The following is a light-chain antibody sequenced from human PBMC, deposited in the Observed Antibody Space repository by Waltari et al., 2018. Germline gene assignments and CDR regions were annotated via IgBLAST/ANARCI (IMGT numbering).Light chain of an antibody. CDR3: SSYTRTTIGLYV. CDR2: DVS. V-gene: IGLV2-14*03. CDR1: SSDVGDYNY. Sequence: QSALTQPASVSGSPGQSITISCTGTSSDVGDYNYVSWYQQDPGKAPKLLIYDVSNRHSGVSNRFSGSKSGNTASLTISGLQAEDEADYYCSSYTRTTIGLYVFGTGTKVTVL. J-gene: IGLJ1*01.